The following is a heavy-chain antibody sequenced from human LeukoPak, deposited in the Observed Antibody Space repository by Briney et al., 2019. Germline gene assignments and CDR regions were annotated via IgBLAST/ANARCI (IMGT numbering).Heavy chain of an antibody. J-gene: IGHJ4*02. CDR1: GYNLSHAW. V-gene: IGHV3-15*01. Sequence: PGGSLRLSWAAPGYNLSHAWMSWVHQAPGKGLDWVGRIKTRTDGGTIDYAAPVKGRFTISRDDANSALYLQMNSLKTEDTAVYYCTASYYDSSGYRQWGQGTLVTVSS. CDR2: IKTRTDGGTI. D-gene: IGHD3-22*01. CDR3: TASYYDSSGYRQ.